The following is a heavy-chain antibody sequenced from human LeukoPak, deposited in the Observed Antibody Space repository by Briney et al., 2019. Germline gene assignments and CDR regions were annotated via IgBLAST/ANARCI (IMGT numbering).Heavy chain of an antibody. V-gene: IGHV1-69*05. D-gene: IGHD3-22*01. J-gene: IGHJ4*02. CDR2: IIPIFGTA. CDR1: GGTFSSYA. Sequence: SVTVSCKASGGTFSSYAISWVRQAPGQGLEWMGGIIPIFGTANYAQKFQGRVTITTDESTSTAYMELSSLRSEDTAVYYCARMNYYDSSGYPYWGQGTLVTVSS. CDR3: ARMNYYDSSGYPY.